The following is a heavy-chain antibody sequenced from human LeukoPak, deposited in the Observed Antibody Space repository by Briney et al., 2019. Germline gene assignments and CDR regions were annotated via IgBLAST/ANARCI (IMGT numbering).Heavy chain of an antibody. Sequence: PGGSLRLSCAASGFTFSSYSMNWVRQAPGNGLEWVSSISSSSSYIYYADSVKGRFTISRDNAKNSLYLQMNSLRAEDTAAYYCARDIDYDSSGYYYYYYYGMDVWGQGTTVTVSS. D-gene: IGHD3-22*01. CDR2: ISSSSSYI. J-gene: IGHJ6*02. CDR3: ARDIDYDSSGYYYYYYYGMDV. CDR1: GFTFSSYS. V-gene: IGHV3-21*01.